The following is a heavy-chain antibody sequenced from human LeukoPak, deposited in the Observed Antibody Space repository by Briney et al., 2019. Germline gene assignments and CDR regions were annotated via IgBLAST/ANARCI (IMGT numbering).Heavy chain of an antibody. J-gene: IGHJ4*02. CDR2: IRHDGSNK. V-gene: IGHV3-30*02. D-gene: IGHD3-10*01. Sequence: HPGGSLRLSCAASGFTFSSYGMHWVRQAPGKGLEWVAFIRHDGSNKYYADSVKGRFTISRDNSKNTLYLQMNSLRAEDTAVYYCAKDSRVRITMVRGVMVYWGQGTLVTVSS. CDR3: AKDSRVRITMVRGVMVY. CDR1: GFTFSSYG.